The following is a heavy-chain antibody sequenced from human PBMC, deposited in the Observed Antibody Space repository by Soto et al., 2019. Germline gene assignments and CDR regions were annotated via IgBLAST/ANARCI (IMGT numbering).Heavy chain of an antibody. CDR1: GFAFSSYS. CDR2: ISSTSSIM. CDR3: ARDRIYAFDI. Sequence: EVQLVESGGGLVQPGGSLRLSCAASGFAFSSYSMNWVRQAPGKGLEWVSYISSTSSIMFYADSVKGRFTISRDNAKNSLYLKMYSLRVEDTAIYYCARDRIYAFDIWGQGTMVTVSS. J-gene: IGHJ3*02. V-gene: IGHV3-48*01.